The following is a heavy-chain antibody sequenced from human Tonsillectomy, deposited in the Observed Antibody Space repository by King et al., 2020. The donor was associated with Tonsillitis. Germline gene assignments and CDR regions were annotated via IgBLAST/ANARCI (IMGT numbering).Heavy chain of an antibody. CDR2: INPNSGGT. CDR3: ARADIVVVPAAENWFDP. J-gene: IGHJ5*02. D-gene: IGHD2-2*01. CDR1: GYTFTGYY. Sequence: QLVQSGAEVKKPGASVTVSCKASGYTFTGYYMHWVRQAPGQGLEWMGWINPNSGGTNYAQIFQGRVTMTRDTSIKTAYMELSRLRSDDTAMYYCARADIVVVPAAENWFDPWGQGTMVTVSS. V-gene: IGHV1-2*02.